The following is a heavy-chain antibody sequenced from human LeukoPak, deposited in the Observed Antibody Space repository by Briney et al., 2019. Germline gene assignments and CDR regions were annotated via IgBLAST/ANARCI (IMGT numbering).Heavy chain of an antibody. D-gene: IGHD6-13*01. CDR3: ARHSSSWYDNYYYYYGMDV. Sequence: SETLSLTCTVSGGSISSCYWSWIRQPPGKGLEWIGYIYYSGSTNYNPSLKSRVTISVDTSKNQFSLKLSSVTAADTAVYYCARHSSSWYDNYYYYYGMDVWGQGTTVTVSS. CDR2: IYYSGST. V-gene: IGHV4-59*01. CDR1: GGSISSCY. J-gene: IGHJ6*02.